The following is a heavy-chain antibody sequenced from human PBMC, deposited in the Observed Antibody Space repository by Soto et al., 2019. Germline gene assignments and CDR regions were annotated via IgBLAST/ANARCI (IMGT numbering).Heavy chain of an antibody. Sequence: QVQLVQSGAEVKKPGSSVKVSCKASGGTFSSYAISWVRQAPGQGLEWMGGIIPIFGTANYAQKFQGRVTITADKSTSTDYRELSSLRSEDTAVYCCARDRDYYGDYPRSYGMDVWGQGTTVTVSS. D-gene: IGHD4-17*01. CDR1: GGTFSSYA. CDR3: ARDRDYYGDYPRSYGMDV. J-gene: IGHJ6*02. V-gene: IGHV1-69*06. CDR2: IIPIFGTA.